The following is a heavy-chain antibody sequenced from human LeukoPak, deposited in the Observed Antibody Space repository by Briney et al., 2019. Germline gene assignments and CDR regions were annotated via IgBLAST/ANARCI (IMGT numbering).Heavy chain of an antibody. Sequence: GGSLRLSCAVSGFSVTNNYMSWVRQAPGKGLEWVAVISYDGSNKYYADSVKGRFTISRDNSKNTLYLQMNSLRADDTAVYYCAKETPYSSGWYGVVDYWGQGTLVTVSS. V-gene: IGHV3-30*18. CDR2: ISYDGSNK. D-gene: IGHD6-19*01. J-gene: IGHJ4*02. CDR1: GFSVTNNY. CDR3: AKETPYSSGWYGVVDY.